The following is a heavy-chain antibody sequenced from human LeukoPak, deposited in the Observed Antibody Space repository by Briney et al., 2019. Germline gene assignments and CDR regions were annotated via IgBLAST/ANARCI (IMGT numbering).Heavy chain of an antibody. Sequence: SETLSLTCAVYGGSFSGYYWSWIRQPPGKGLEWIGEINHSGSTNYNPSLKSRATISVDTSKNQFSLKLSSVTAADTAVYYCARGRDSSSWYPSYWYFDLWGRGTLVTVSS. J-gene: IGHJ2*01. V-gene: IGHV4-34*01. CDR1: GGSFSGYY. CDR2: INHSGST. D-gene: IGHD6-13*01. CDR3: ARGRDSSSWYPSYWYFDL.